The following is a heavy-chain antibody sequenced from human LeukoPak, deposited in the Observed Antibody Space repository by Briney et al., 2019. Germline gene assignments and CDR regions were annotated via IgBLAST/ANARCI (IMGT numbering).Heavy chain of an antibody. Sequence: GRSLRLSCAASGFTFSSYGMHWVRQAPGKGLEWVAVISYDGSNKYYADSVKGRFTISRDNSKNTLYLQMNSLRAEDTAVYYCAKSWFSFDFWGQGTLVTVSS. CDR3: AKSWFSFDF. D-gene: IGHD6-13*01. CDR1: GFTFSSYG. CDR2: ISYDGSNK. V-gene: IGHV3-30*18. J-gene: IGHJ4*02.